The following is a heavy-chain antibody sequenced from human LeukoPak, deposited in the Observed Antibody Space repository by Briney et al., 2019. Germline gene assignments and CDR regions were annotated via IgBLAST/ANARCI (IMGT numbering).Heavy chain of an antibody. D-gene: IGHD3-22*01. J-gene: IGHJ4*02. CDR2: IKNKANSDAT. CDR3: TVSPSGYLDY. Sequence: GRSLRLSCEASGFTLSGSGVHWVRQASGKGLEWVGRIKNKANSDATAYAASMKGRFTISRDDSKNTAYLQMNSLKVEDTAVYFCTVSPSGYLDYWGQGTLVTVSS. V-gene: IGHV3-73*01. CDR1: GFTLSGSG.